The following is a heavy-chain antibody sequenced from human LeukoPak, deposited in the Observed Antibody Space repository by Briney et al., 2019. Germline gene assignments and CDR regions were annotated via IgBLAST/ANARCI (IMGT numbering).Heavy chain of an antibody. CDR2: IYPGDSDT. CDR3: ARLTYYYDSSGFQPPPSYGY. V-gene: IGHV5-51*01. D-gene: IGHD3-22*01. Sequence: GESLKISCKGSGYGFTSYWIGWVRQMPGKGLEWMGIIYPGDSDTRYSPSFQGQVTISADKSISTAYLQWSSLKASDTAMYYCARLTYYYDSSGFQPPPSYGYWGQGTLVTVSS. J-gene: IGHJ4*01. CDR1: GYGFTSYW.